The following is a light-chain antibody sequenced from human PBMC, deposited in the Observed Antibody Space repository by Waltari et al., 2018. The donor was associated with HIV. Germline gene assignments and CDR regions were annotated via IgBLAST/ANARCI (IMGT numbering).Light chain of an antibody. J-gene: IGKJ3*01. V-gene: IGKV3-20*01. CDR3: QHYDSSSFT. CDR2: GAS. Sequence: EIVLTQSQGTLSWSPGERATLSCRASHSFSSSYVAWYQQKPGQPPRLLIYGASSRATGTPDRFSGSGSGTDFTLSISRLEPEDFAVYYCQHYDSSSFTFGPGTKVDIK. CDR1: HSFSSSY.